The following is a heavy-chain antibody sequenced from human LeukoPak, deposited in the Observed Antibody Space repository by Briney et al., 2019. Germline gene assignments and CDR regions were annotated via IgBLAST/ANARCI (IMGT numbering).Heavy chain of an antibody. V-gene: IGHV4-59*01. D-gene: IGHD1-26*01. CDR1: GGSFSGYY. Sequence: SETLSLTCFVYGGSFSGYYWSWIRQPPGKGLEWIGFIDSSGSTNYNPSLKSRVTISVDTSKNQFSLKLSSVTAADTAVYYCARIKVGATVDYWGQGTLVTVSS. CDR3: ARIKVGATVDY. CDR2: IDSSGST. J-gene: IGHJ4*02.